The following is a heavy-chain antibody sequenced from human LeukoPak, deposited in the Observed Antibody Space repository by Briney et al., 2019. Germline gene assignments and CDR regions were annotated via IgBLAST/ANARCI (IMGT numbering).Heavy chain of an antibody. Sequence: PSETLSLTCAVYGGSFSGYYWSWIRQPPGKGLEWIGEINHSGSTNYNPSLKSRVTISVDTSKNQFPLKLSSVTAADTAVYYCARGPNYILTGYYKGGPYYYYGMDVWGKGTTVTVSS. CDR1: GGSFSGYY. CDR3: ARGPNYILTGYYKGGPYYYYGMDV. D-gene: IGHD3-9*01. CDR2: INHSGST. V-gene: IGHV4-34*01. J-gene: IGHJ6*04.